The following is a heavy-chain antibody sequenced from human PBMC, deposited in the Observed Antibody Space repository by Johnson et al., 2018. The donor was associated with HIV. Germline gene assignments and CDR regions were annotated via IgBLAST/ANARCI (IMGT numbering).Heavy chain of an antibody. Sequence: VQLVESGGGLVQPGESLRLSCAVSGFIFSNYWMEWVRQAPGKGLQWVANINQYGSEEYYVDSVKGRFTISRDNAKNSMYLQMNTLNAEDTAVYYCASSTVMMTDDAFDIWGQGTVVTVSP. D-gene: IGHD4-11*01. CDR3: ASSTVMMTDDAFDI. J-gene: IGHJ3*02. CDR2: INQYGSEE. V-gene: IGHV3-7*05. CDR1: GFIFSNYW.